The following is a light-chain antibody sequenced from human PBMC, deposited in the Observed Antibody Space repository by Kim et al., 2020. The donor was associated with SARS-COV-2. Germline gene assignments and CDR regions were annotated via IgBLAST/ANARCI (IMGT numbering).Light chain of an antibody. Sequence: GQSITIACSGTSRDVGGYNYVSWYQQHPGKAPQLMIYDVERRPSGGSDRFSGSKSGNTASLTISGLQAEDEAVYYCSSYTSTKTWVFGGGTQLTVL. V-gene: IGLV2-14*03. CDR1: SRDVGGYNY. CDR2: DVE. J-gene: IGLJ3*02. CDR3: SSYTSTKTWV.